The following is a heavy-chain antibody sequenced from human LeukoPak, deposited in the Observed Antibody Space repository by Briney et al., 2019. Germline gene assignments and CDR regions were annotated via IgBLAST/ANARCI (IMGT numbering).Heavy chain of an antibody. J-gene: IGHJ4*02. V-gene: IGHV3-74*01. CDR3: VSSLGGNDN. Sequence: GGSLRLSCAASGFTFSTYWMHWVRQAPGKGLVWVSRINKDGSGTNYADSVKGRFTISRDNAKNTLYLQMNSLRAEGTAVYYCVSSLGGNDNWGQGTLVTVSS. CDR2: INKDGSGT. CDR1: GFTFSTYW.